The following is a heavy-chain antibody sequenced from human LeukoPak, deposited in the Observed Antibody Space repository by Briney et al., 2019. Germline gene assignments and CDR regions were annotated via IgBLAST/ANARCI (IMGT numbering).Heavy chain of an antibody. Sequence: GGSLRLSCAASGFTFSSYAMSGVRQAPGKGLEGVSAISGSGGSTYYADSVKGRFTISKDNSKNTLYLQMNSLRAEDTAVYYCARVWFGELSDLGYWGQGTLVTVSS. CDR2: ISGSGGST. J-gene: IGHJ4*02. D-gene: IGHD3-10*01. CDR1: GFTFSSYA. V-gene: IGHV3-23*01. CDR3: ARVWFGELSDLGY.